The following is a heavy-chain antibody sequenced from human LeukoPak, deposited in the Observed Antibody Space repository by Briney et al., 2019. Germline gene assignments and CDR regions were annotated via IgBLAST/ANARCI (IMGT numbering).Heavy chain of an antibody. CDR2: IFDSGST. CDR3: AASARLVLQESVY. CDR1: GDSISSNY. J-gene: IGHJ4*02. Sequence: PSETLSLTCTVSGDSISSNYWNWIRQPPGKGLEWIGSIFDSGSTKYNPSLKSRVTMSVDTFKNQFSLMLSSVSAADTAVYYCAASARLVLQESVYWGQGTLVTVSS. D-gene: IGHD6-19*01. V-gene: IGHV4-59*08.